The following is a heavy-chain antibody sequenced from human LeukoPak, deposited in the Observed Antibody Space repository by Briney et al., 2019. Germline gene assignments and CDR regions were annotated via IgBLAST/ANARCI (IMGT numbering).Heavy chain of an antibody. J-gene: IGHJ5*02. CDR2: IIPIYGIA. D-gene: IGHD3-10*01. CDR3: ARIMVRDLNWFDP. Sequence: SVKVSCKASGGTFSNYAINWVRHAPGQGLEWLGGIIPIYGIANYAQKFQGRVTITTDESTGIAYMELSSLRSEDTAVYYCARIMVRDLNWFDPWGQGTLVTVSS. CDR1: GGTFSNYA. V-gene: IGHV1-69*05.